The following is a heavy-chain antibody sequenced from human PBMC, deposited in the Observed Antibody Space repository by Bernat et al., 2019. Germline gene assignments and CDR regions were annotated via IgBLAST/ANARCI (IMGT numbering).Heavy chain of an antibody. J-gene: IGHJ4*02. CDR3: ARDLSIAVANDKTFDY. D-gene: IGHD6-19*01. CDR2: ISAYNGNT. Sequence: QVQLVQSGAEVEKPGASVKVSCKASGYTFTSYGISWVRQAPGQGLEWMGWISAYNGNTNYAQKLQGRVTMTTDTSTSTAYMELRSLRSDDTAVYYCARDLSIAVANDKTFDYWGQGTLVTVSS. CDR1: GYTFTSYG. V-gene: IGHV1-18*01.